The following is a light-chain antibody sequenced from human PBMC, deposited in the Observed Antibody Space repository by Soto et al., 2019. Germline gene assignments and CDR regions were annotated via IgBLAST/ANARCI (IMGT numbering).Light chain of an antibody. V-gene: IGKV3-11*01. CDR3: HQRSNRPPWT. J-gene: IGKJ1*01. CDR1: QSVSSY. Sequence: EIVLTQSPGTLSLTPGERATLSCRASQSVSSYLAWYQQKPGQAPRLLIYDASNRATGIPARFSGGGCGTDYSLPISSLEPEDFAVYYCHQRSNRPPWTFGQGTKVDIK. CDR2: DAS.